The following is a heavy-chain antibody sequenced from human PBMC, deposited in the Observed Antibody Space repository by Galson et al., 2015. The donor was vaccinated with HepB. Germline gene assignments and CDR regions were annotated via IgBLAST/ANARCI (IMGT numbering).Heavy chain of an antibody. V-gene: IGHV3-23*01. CDR1: GFTFSSYA. CDR2: ISGSGGST. D-gene: IGHD3-10*01. Sequence: SLRLSCAASGFTFSSYAMSWVRQAPGKGLEWVSAISGSGGSTYYADSVKGRFTISRDNSKNTLYLQMNSLRAEDTAVYYCAKYYRSGFGEPRDAFDIWGQGTMVTVSS. CDR3: AKYYRSGFGEPRDAFDI. J-gene: IGHJ3*02.